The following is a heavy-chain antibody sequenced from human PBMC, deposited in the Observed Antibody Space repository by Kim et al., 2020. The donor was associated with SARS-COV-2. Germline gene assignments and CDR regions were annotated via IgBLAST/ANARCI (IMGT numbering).Heavy chain of an antibody. V-gene: IGHV1-18*01. CDR2: ISAYNGNT. J-gene: IGHJ5*02. D-gene: IGHD2-8*01. CDR3: ARDAEDIVLMVYAIDRDWFDP. Sequence: ASVKVSCKASGYTFTSYGISWVRQAPGQGLEWMGWISAYNGNTNYAQKLQGRVTMTTDTSTSTAYMELRSLRSDDTAVYYCARDAEDIVLMVYAIDRDWFDPWGQGTLVTVSP. CDR1: GYTFTSYG.